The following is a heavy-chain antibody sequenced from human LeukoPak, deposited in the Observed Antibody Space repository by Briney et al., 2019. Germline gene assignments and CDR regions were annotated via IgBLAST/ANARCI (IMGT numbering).Heavy chain of an antibody. CDR3: ASAPYDSSPGFRY. D-gene: IGHD3-22*01. Sequence: PSETLSPTCTVSGGSISSYYWSWIRQPPGKGLEWIGYIYYSGSTNYNPSLKSRVTISVDTSKNQFSLKLSSVTAADTAVYYCASAPYDSSPGFRYWGQGTLVTVSS. V-gene: IGHV4-59*08. J-gene: IGHJ4*02. CDR2: IYYSGST. CDR1: GGSISSYY.